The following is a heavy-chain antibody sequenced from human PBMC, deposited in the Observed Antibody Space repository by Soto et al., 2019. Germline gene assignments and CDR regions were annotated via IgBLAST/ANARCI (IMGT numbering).Heavy chain of an antibody. CDR3: AREGGTNYTEYYFDL. Sequence: GGSLRLSCAASGVAFYYYNMNWVRQAPGRGLEWVSSISGSGIDIHFTDSLKGRFTSSRDNAKTSLYLQMDSLRPEETAREDGAREGGTNYTEYYFDLWGHGALVTVSS. V-gene: IGHV3-21*01. D-gene: IGHD1-7*01. J-gene: IGHJ4*01. CDR1: GVAFYYYN. CDR2: ISGSGIDI.